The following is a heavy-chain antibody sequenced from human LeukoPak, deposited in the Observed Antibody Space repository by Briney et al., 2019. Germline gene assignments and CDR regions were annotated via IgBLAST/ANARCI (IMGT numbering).Heavy chain of an antibody. CDR1: GFTFSSCS. J-gene: IGHJ4*02. CDR2: ITYTSGTL. CDR3: ARDLEVPGGNRLFDY. Sequence: PGGSLRLSCAASGFTFSSCSMNWVRQAPGKGLEWISYITYTSGTLYYAASVKGRFTISRDNAKNSLYLQMSSLRDEDTAVYYCARDLEVPGGNRLFDYWGQGTLVTVSS. V-gene: IGHV3-48*02. D-gene: IGHD4-23*01.